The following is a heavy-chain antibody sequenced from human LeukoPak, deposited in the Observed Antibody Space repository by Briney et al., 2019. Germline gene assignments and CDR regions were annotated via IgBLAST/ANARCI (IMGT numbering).Heavy chain of an antibody. CDR1: GFTSSSYA. CDR3: AKDFGYDSSGSFFDY. CDR2: ISGSGGST. D-gene: IGHD3-22*01. J-gene: IGHJ4*02. Sequence: HAGGSLRLSCAASGFTSSSYAMSWVRQAPGKGLEWVSAISGSGGSTYYADSVKGRFTISRDNSKNTLYLQMNSLRAEDTAVYYCAKDFGYDSSGSFFDYWGQGTLVTVSS. V-gene: IGHV3-23*01.